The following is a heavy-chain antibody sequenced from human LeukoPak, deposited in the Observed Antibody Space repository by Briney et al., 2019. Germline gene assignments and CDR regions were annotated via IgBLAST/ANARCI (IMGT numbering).Heavy chain of an antibody. V-gene: IGHV4-34*01. D-gene: IGHD3-22*01. J-gene: IGHJ4*02. CDR1: GGSFSGYY. Sequence: SETLSLTCAVYGGSFSGYYWSWIRQPPGKGLEWIGEINHSGSTNYNPSLKSRVTISVDTSKNQFFLKLSSVTAADTAVYYCARDGYYDSSGYYYLYYWGQGTLVTVSS. CDR3: ARDGYYDSSGYYYLYY. CDR2: INHSGST.